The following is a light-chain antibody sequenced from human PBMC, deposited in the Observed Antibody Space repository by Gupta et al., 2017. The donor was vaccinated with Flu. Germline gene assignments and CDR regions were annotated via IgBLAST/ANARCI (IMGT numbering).Light chain of an antibody. CDR3: QSAGITDTYVV. CDR2: KDS. V-gene: IGLV3-25*02. J-gene: IGLJ2*01. CDR1: TLPNQY. Sequence: SYELTQPPSVSVSPGQTARITCSGDTLPNQYAYWYQQKPGQAPVLVIYKDSERPSGIPERFSGSSSGTKVTLTISGVQAEDEADYYWQSAGITDTYVVFGGGTKLTVL.